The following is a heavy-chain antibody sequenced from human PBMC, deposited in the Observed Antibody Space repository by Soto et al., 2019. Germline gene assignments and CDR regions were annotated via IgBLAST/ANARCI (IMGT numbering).Heavy chain of an antibody. Sequence: ASVEFSCKASGYTLTSHHINWVRQATGQGLEWLGTMDPNSGDTFYAQKFQGRVTMTREISINTAFMDLSSLRSDDTAVYYCARGGLYCNATSCHYFGMDVWGQGTTVTVSS. CDR3: ARGGLYCNATSCHYFGMDV. J-gene: IGHJ6*02. CDR1: GYTLTSHH. V-gene: IGHV1-8*01. CDR2: MDPNSGDT. D-gene: IGHD2-2*01.